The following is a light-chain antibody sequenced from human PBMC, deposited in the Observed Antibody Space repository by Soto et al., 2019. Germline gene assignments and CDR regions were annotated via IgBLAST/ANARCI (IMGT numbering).Light chain of an antibody. CDR2: GAS. J-gene: IGKJ1*01. Sequence: EIVMTQSPASLSVSPGERATLSCRASQSVSSNLAWYQQKPGQAPRLLMYGASTRAPGIPGRFSGSGSGTEFSLTIFSLRSEDFAVYYCQQYNNWPRTFGQGTKVDNK. V-gene: IGKV3-15*01. CDR1: QSVSSN. CDR3: QQYNNWPRT.